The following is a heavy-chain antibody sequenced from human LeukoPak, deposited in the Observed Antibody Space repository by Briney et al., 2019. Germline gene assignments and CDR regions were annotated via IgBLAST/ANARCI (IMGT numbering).Heavy chain of an antibody. CDR1: PFTFRNYA. Sequence: GGSLRLSCAASPFTFRNYAMHSLRQAPGKGLEGVAVIASEGNDKHLADSVKGRFTISRDNSWNTLYLQMNSLRTEDTAVYYCAKDGAMAAAGYYFDYWGQGTPVTVSS. J-gene: IGHJ4*02. V-gene: IGHV3-30*18. CDR3: AKDGAMAAAGYYFDY. D-gene: IGHD6-13*01. CDR2: IASEGNDK.